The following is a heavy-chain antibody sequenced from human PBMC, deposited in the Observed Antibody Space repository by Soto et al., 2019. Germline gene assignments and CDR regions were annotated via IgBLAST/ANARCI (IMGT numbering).Heavy chain of an antibody. Sequence: EVQLVESGGGLVKPGGSLRLSCAASGFTFSSYSMNWVRQAPGKGLEWVSSISSSSSYIYYADSVKGRFTISRDNAKNSLYLQMNSLRAEDTAVYYCARLIGYSSGWYVGAFDYWGQGTLVTVSS. CDR3: ARLIGYSSGWYVGAFDY. CDR1: GFTFSSYS. CDR2: ISSSSSYI. V-gene: IGHV3-21*01. J-gene: IGHJ4*02. D-gene: IGHD6-19*01.